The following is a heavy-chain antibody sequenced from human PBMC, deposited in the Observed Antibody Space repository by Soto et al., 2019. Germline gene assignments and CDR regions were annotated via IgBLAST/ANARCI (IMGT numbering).Heavy chain of an antibody. CDR3: ARVRGGFLAPTYFHY. J-gene: IGHJ4*02. Sequence: GGSLRLSCAASGFTFSNYAISWVRQAPGKGLEWVSGINGRDDSTYYADSVKGRFTISRDNSKNTLYVQMKTLRVEDPPFFFCARVRGGFLAPTYFHYWAQGPLVPVPS. D-gene: IGHD3-3*01. V-gene: IGHV3-23*01. CDR1: GFTFSNYA. CDR2: INGRDDST.